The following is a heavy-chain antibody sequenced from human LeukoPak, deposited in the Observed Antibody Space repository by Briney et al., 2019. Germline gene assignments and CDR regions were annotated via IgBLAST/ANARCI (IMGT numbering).Heavy chain of an antibody. CDR1: GFTFNTYA. CDR3: ARNLQVEWWILDY. Sequence: GGSLRLSCAASGFTFNTYAMTWVRQAPGKGLEWVSSISYSGDTTDYAASVKGRLIISRDNSKNTLGLQMNSLRAEDTAVYYCARNLQVEWWILDYWGQGTLVTVSS. V-gene: IGHV3-23*01. D-gene: IGHD3-3*01. J-gene: IGHJ4*02. CDR2: ISYSGDTT.